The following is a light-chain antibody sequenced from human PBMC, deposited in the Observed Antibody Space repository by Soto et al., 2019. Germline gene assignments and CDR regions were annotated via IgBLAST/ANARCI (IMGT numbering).Light chain of an antibody. CDR2: DAS. J-gene: IGKJ2*01. V-gene: IGKV3-11*01. CDR1: QSVSSY. CDR3: QQRSNWPHT. Sequence: EIVLTQSPATLSLSPGERATLSCRASQSVSSYLAWYQHKPGQAPRLLIYDASNRATGIPARFSGSGSGTDFTLTISTLEPKDFAVYYGQQRSNWPHTYGPGTKLEIK.